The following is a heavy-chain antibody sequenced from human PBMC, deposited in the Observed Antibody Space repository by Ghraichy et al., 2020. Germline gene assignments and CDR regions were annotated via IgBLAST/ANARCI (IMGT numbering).Heavy chain of an antibody. D-gene: IGHD3-22*01. CDR1: GYTFTSYG. CDR3: ARDEVPYDSSGYEAFDI. CDR2: ISAYNGNT. V-gene: IGHV1-18*01. J-gene: IGHJ3*02. Sequence: ASVKVSCKASGYTFTSYGISWVRQAPGQGLEWMGWISAYNGNTNYAQKLQGRVTMTTDTSTSTAYMELRSLRSDDTAVYYCARDEVPYDSSGYEAFDIWGQGTMVTVSS.